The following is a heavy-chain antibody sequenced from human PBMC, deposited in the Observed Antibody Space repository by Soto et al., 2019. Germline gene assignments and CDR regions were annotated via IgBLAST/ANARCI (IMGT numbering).Heavy chain of an antibody. J-gene: IGHJ4*02. Sequence: QVQLVQSGPEVKKPGAPVKVSCKTSGYTFTSYGISWVRQAPGQGLEWMGWISTNKGNTNYAQKFQGRVTMTTDTSTSTGYMELRSLRSDDTAVYYCATRSPAFDYWGQGTLVTVSS. V-gene: IGHV1-18*01. CDR2: ISTNKGNT. CDR1: GYTFTSYG. CDR3: ATRSPAFDY.